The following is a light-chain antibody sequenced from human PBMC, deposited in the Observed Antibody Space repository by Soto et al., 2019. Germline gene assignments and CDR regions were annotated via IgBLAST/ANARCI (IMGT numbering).Light chain of an antibody. CDR3: QQSNNYPWT. CDR1: QYIHNY. V-gene: IGKV1-5*03. J-gene: IGKJ1*01. CDR2: EAA. Sequence: DIQMTQSPSTLSASVGDRVTITCRASQYIHNYLAWYQQKPGEAPKLLIYEAANLESGVPSRFSGSGTGTEFKLTISSLQPDDFATYYCQQSNNYPWTFGQGTRVEI.